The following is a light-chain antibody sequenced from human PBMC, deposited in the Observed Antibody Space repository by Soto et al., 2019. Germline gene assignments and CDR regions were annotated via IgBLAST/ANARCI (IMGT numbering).Light chain of an antibody. V-gene: IGLV2-14*01. Sequence: QSALTQPASVSGSPGQSITISCTRTRSDVGRYNYVSWYQQHPGKAPKLLIYEVTYRPSGVSTRFSASKSGSTASLTISGIQAEDEADYYCSSYSTTSSPHVLFGGGTKLTVL. CDR1: RSDVGRYNY. CDR3: SSYSTTSSPHVL. J-gene: IGLJ2*01. CDR2: EVT.